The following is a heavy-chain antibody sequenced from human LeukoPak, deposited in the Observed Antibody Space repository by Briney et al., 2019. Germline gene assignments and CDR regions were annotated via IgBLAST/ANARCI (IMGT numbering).Heavy chain of an antibody. Sequence: SETLSLTCTVSGGSISSGNYYWSWIRQPAGKGLEYIGRIYNSGITNYNPSLKSRVTISVDTSKNQFSLKLNSVAAADTAVYYCARDLWYCSSTSCSGNWFDPWGQGTLVTVSS. J-gene: IGHJ5*02. CDR3: ARDLWYCSSTSCSGNWFDP. CDR2: IYNSGIT. V-gene: IGHV4-61*02. CDR1: GGSISSGNYY. D-gene: IGHD2-2*01.